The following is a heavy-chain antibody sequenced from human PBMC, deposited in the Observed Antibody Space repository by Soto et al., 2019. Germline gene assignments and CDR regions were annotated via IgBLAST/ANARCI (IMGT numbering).Heavy chain of an antibody. J-gene: IGHJ4*01. CDR2: INPTGDRI. CDR1: GYTFMNHY. V-gene: IGHV1-46*01. CDR3: ARDGGNMWGYFDH. D-gene: IGHD7-27*01. Sequence: QVQLVQSGAEVKKPGASVKVSYKTSGYTFMNHYMHWMRQAPGQGLEWMGIINPTGDRINYAEKFEGRVTMPTDTSTSTDSMELTSLRLEDTAVDYCARDGGNMWGYFDHWGHGSLVTVSS.